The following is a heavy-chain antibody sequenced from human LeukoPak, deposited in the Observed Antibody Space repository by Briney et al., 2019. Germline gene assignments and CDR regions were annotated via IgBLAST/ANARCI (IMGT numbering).Heavy chain of an antibody. CDR1: GFTFNTYW. Sequence: GGSLRLSCVGSGFTFNTYWMTWVRQTTGGGLECVDNINTDGRETEYVDSVKGRFTVSRDNAQNSLYLQMNNLRVEDTAVYYCARDDHTSFYDSWGRGTLVTVSS. CDR3: ARDDHTSFYDS. CDR2: INTDGRET. J-gene: IGHJ4*02. D-gene: IGHD3-16*01. V-gene: IGHV3-7*01.